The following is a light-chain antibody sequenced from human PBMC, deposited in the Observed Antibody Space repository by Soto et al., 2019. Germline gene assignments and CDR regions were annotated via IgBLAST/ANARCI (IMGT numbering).Light chain of an antibody. CDR2: DVS. Sequence: QSALTQPRSVSGSPGQSVTISCTGTSSDVGGYNYVSWYQQYSGKAPKVMIYDVSKRPSGVPDRFSGSKSGNTASLTISGLQAEDEADYYCCSYAASNTLVFGTGTKLTVL. V-gene: IGLV2-11*01. J-gene: IGLJ1*01. CDR3: CSYAASNTLV. CDR1: SSDVGGYNY.